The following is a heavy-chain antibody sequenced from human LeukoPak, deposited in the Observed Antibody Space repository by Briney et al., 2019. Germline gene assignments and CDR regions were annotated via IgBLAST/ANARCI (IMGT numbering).Heavy chain of an antibody. J-gene: IGHJ6*03. V-gene: IGHV1-46*01. CDR1: GYTFTSYY. D-gene: IGHD6-6*01. CDR3: ARDGSSSSGFYYYYYYMDV. CDR2: INPSGGST. Sequence: ASVKVSCKASGYTFTSYYMHWVRQAPGQGLEWMGIINPSGGSTSYAQKFQGRVTMTRDMSTSTVYMELSSLRSEDTAVYYSARDGSSSSGFYYYYYYMDVWGKGTTVTVSS.